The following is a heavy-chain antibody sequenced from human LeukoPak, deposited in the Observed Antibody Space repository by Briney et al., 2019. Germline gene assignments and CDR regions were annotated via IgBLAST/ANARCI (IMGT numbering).Heavy chain of an antibody. Sequence: GGSLRLSCAASGFAFSSFGMHWVRQAPGKGLEWVAVISYDGSNKYYADSVKGRFTISRDNSKNTLYLQMNSLRAEDTAVYYCARDNEMATILDYWGQGTLVTVSS. D-gene: IGHD5-24*01. CDR2: ISYDGSNK. CDR1: GFAFSSFG. V-gene: IGHV3-30*19. CDR3: ARDNEMATILDY. J-gene: IGHJ4*02.